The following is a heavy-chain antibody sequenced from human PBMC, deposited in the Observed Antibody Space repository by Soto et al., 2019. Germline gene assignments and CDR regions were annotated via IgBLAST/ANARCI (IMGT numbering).Heavy chain of an antibody. D-gene: IGHD5-18*01. V-gene: IGHV4-30-4*01. Sequence: QVQLQESGPGLVKPSQTLSLTCTVSGGSISSGDHYRSWIRQPPGKGLEWIGYIYYSGRTYYNPHLNSGVTISVDPSKHQFSLRLRSVTDADSAVYYCVRGGQGGGWSHGPPSFDYWGQGTLVTVFS. CDR2: IYYSGRT. CDR1: GGSISSGDHY. CDR3: VRGGQGGGWSHGPPSFDY. J-gene: IGHJ4*02.